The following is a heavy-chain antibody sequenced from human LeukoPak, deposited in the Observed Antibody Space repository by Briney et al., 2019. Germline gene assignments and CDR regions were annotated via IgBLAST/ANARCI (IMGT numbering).Heavy chain of an antibody. Sequence: PGRSLRLSCAASGFTFNSYAMHWVRQAPGKGLEWVAVISYDGSNKYYADSVKGRFTISRDNSKNTLYLQMNSLRAEDTAVYYCAREGDYVWGSYRPFDYWGQGTLVTVSS. J-gene: IGHJ4*02. CDR3: AREGDYVWGSYRPFDY. V-gene: IGHV3-30-3*01. CDR2: ISYDGSNK. D-gene: IGHD3-16*02. CDR1: GFTFNSYA.